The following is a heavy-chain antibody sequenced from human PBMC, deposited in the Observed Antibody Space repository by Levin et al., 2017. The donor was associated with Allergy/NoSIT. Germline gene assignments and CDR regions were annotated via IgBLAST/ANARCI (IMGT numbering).Heavy chain of an antibody. J-gene: IGHJ5*02. CDR2: IYYSGTT. Sequence: GSLRLSCTVSGGSIRSSSYHWGWIRQSPEKGLEWIGTIYYSGTTYYNPSLKSRVTISVDTSKNQFFLKLNSVTAADTAVYHCARHRTYNDFWSDQLGFDPWGQGTLVTVSA. CDR1: GGSIRSSSYH. D-gene: IGHD3-3*01. V-gene: IGHV4-39*01. CDR3: ARHRTYNDFWSDQLGFDP.